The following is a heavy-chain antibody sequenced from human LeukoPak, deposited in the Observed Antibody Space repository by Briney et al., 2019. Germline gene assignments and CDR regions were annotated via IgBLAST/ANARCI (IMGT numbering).Heavy chain of an antibody. V-gene: IGHV3-15*01. Sequence: GGSLRLSCAASGFTFSNAWMSWVRQAPGKGLEWVGRIKSKTDGGTTDYAAPVKGRFTISRDDSKNTLYLQMNSLKTEDTAVYYCTTWDYCSSTSCQIDYWGQGPLVTVSS. J-gene: IGHJ4*02. D-gene: IGHD2-2*01. CDR2: IKSKTDGGTT. CDR1: GFTFSNAW. CDR3: TTWDYCSSTSCQIDY.